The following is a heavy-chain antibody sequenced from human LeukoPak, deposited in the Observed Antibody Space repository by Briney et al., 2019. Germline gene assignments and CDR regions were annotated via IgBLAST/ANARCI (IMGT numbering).Heavy chain of an antibody. J-gene: IGHJ5*02. CDR2: INHSGST. D-gene: IGHD3-10*01. CDR1: GGSISSGGYY. V-gene: IGHV4-39*07. Sequence: PSETLSLTCTVSGGSISSGGYYWSWIRQPPGKGLEWIGEINHSGSTNYNPSLKSRVTISVDTSKNQFSLKLSSVTAADTAVYYCARGCSGVGITMVRGAKKNWFDPWGQGTLITVSS. CDR3: ARGCSGVGITMVRGAKKNWFDP.